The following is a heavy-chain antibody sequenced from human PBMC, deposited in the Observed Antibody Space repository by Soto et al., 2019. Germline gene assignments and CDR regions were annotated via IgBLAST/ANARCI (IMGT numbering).Heavy chain of an antibody. V-gene: IGHV3-23*01. CDR2: ISGSGGST. Sequence: GGSLRLSCAASGFTFSSYAMSWVRQAPGKGLEWVSAISGSGGSTYYADSVKGRFTISRDNSKNTLYLQMNSLRAEDTAVYYCASAGSNYYYGMDVWGQGTTVTVSS. CDR3: ASAGSNYYYGMDV. J-gene: IGHJ6*02. CDR1: GFTFSSYA.